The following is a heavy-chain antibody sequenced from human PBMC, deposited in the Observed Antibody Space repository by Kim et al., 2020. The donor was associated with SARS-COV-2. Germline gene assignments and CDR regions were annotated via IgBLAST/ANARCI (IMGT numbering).Heavy chain of an antibody. CDR1: GFTFTNYS. CDR3: ARESVNWFDP. V-gene: IGHV3-21*01. J-gene: IGHJ5*02. CDR2: ITAYSSFI. Sequence: GGSLRLSCAASGFTFTNYSMNWVRQAPGKGLEWVASITAYSSFIYYADSVKGRFTIFRENTKNSLSLQMNSLRAEDTAVYYCARESVNWFDPWGQGTLVTLST.